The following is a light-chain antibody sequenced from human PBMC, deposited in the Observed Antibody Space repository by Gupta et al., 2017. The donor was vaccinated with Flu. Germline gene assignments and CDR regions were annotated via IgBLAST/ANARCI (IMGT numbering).Light chain of an antibody. Sequence: DIQLTQSPSFLSASVGDRVTITCRASQGISSYLAWYQQKPGKAPKLLLYAASMLQSGVPSRFNASASGTEFTLTISILQPEDFTTYYCQQLNSSPWTFGEGTKVEIK. J-gene: IGKJ1*01. CDR1: QGISSY. V-gene: IGKV1-9*01. CDR2: AAS. CDR3: QQLNSSPWT.